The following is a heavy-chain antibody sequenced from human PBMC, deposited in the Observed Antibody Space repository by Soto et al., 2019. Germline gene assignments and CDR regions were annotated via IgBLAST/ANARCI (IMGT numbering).Heavy chain of an antibody. D-gene: IGHD2-2*01. J-gene: IGHJ4*02. V-gene: IGHV3-33*01. CDR1: GFPFSTYA. Sequence: GGSLRLSCAASGFPFSTYAMHWVRQAPGKGLEWVAVVWYDGTDKNYADSVKGRFTISRDNSKSTLYLQMDHLRVEDTGVYHCARTDCSSSDCPRDLVGAVTMDYWGQGTQVTVSS. CDR2: VWYDGTDK. CDR3: ARTDCSSSDCPRDLVGAVTMDY.